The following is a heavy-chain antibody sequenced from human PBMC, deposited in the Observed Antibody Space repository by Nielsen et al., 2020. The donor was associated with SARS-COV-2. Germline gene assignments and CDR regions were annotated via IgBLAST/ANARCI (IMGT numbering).Heavy chain of an antibody. CDR2: IWYDGSNK. Sequence: GESLKISCAASGFTFSSYGMHWVRQAPGKGLEWVAVIWYDGSNKYYADSVKGRFTISRDNSKNTLYLQMNSLRAEDTAAYYCARDYSRMVRGVIDYWGQGTLVTVSS. CDR1: GFTFSSYG. J-gene: IGHJ4*02. V-gene: IGHV3-33*01. D-gene: IGHD3-10*01. CDR3: ARDYSRMVRGVIDY.